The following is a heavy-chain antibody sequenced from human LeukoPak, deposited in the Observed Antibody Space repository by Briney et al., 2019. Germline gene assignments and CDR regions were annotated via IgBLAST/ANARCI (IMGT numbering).Heavy chain of an antibody. Sequence: GGSLRLSCASSGFTYSNFGMSWVRQAPGKGLEWVSIISASGSGTYFADSVKGRFRISRDNSKSTLFLQMNSLRVEDTAIYYCATLSSGGSGSYHHYWGQGTLVTVSS. D-gene: IGHD3-10*01. V-gene: IGHV3-23*01. CDR3: ATLSSGGSGSYHHY. CDR2: ISASGSGT. CDR1: GFTYSNFG. J-gene: IGHJ4*02.